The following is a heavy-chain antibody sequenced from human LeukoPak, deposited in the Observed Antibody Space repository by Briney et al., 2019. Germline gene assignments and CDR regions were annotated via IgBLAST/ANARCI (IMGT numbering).Heavy chain of an antibody. CDR1: GFTFGDYA. D-gene: IGHD3-16*01. Sequence: GGSLRLSCTASGFTFGDYAMSWFRQAPGKGLEWVGFIRSKAYGGTTEYAASVKGRFTISRDDSKSIAYLQMNSLKTEDTAVYYCSSTFGGVTPLFDYWGQGTLVTVSS. V-gene: IGHV3-49*03. J-gene: IGHJ4*02. CDR3: SSTFGGVTPLFDY. CDR2: IRSKAYGGTT.